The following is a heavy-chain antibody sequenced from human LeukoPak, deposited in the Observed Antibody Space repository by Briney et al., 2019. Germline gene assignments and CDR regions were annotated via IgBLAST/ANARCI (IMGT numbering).Heavy chain of an antibody. Sequence: QPGGSLRLSCAASGFTFSTYSMNWVRQAPGKGLEWVSYISSSGSLIHDSDSVKGRFTISRDNSKNTLYLQMNSLRAEDTAVYYCAKPHLYYYGSGSYYPFDYWGQGTLVTVSS. CDR3: AKPHLYYYGSGSYYPFDY. CDR2: ISSSGSLI. D-gene: IGHD3-10*01. J-gene: IGHJ4*02. V-gene: IGHV3-48*01. CDR1: GFTFSTYS.